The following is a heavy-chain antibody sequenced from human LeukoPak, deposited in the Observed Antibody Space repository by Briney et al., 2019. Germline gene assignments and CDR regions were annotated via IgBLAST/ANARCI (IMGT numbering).Heavy chain of an antibody. CDR1: GGSISSSSYY. J-gene: IGHJ4*02. V-gene: IGHV4-39*01. CDR3: ARLGGWSFDY. D-gene: IGHD3-16*01. Sequence: SETLSLTCTVSGGSISSSSYYWGWIRQPPGKGLEGIGSIYYSGSTYYNPPLKRQVTISVDTSKTQFSLKLSSVTAADTAVYYCARLGGWSFDYWGQGTLVTVS. CDR2: IYYSGST.